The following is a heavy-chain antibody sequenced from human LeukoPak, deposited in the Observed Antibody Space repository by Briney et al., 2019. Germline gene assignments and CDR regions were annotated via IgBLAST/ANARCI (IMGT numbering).Heavy chain of an antibody. Sequence: GGSLRLSCAASGFTFTTYWMGWVRQAPGKGLEWVTNTKQDGSEQYYVDSVKGRFTISRDNAKNSLSLQMNSLRAEDTAVYYCARPLMYYYGSETYFWFDPWGQGTLVTVSS. CDR1: GFTFTTYW. V-gene: IGHV3-7*01. CDR2: TKQDGSEQ. D-gene: IGHD3-10*01. J-gene: IGHJ5*02. CDR3: ARPLMYYYGSETYFWFDP.